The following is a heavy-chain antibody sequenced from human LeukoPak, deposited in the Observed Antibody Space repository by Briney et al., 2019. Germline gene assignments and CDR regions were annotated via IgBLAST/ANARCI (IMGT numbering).Heavy chain of an antibody. CDR3: ARVNSGWYFDY. D-gene: IGHD6-19*01. J-gene: IGHJ4*02. V-gene: IGHV4-59*11. CDR2: IYYTGST. CDR1: GGSISSHY. Sequence: SETLSLTCIVSGGSISSHYWAWIRQPPGKGLEYIGYIYYTGSTNYNPSLKSRVAISVDRSKNQFSLKLTSVTAEDTAVYYCARVNSGWYFDYWGQGTLVTVSS.